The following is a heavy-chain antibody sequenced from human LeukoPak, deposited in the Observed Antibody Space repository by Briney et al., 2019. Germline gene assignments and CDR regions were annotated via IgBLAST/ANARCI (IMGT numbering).Heavy chain of an antibody. Sequence: GGSLRLSCAASGFTFSGSAMHWARQASGKGLECVGRIRSKANSYATTYSASVKGSLTLSRDDSTSTAYLQMTSLKTEATAVYYCTRLMESTYDSSGYDYWGQGTLVTVSS. CDR2: IRSKANSYAT. J-gene: IGHJ4*02. D-gene: IGHD3-22*01. CDR3: TRLMESTYDSSGYDY. CDR1: GFTFSGSA. V-gene: IGHV3-73*01.